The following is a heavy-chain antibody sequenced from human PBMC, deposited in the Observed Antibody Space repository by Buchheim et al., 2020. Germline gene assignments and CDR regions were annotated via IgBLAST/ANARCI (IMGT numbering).Heavy chain of an antibody. Sequence: EERLVESGGGLGQPGGSLRLSCAASGFTFSSDWMHWVRQAPGKGLVWVSRINPDGSDTTYADSVKGRFTISRDNGRNTLYLQMNSQRGEDTAIYYCTRSANFFRGMDVWGQGTT. CDR2: INPDGSDT. D-gene: IGHD2-15*01. CDR3: TRSANFFRGMDV. V-gene: IGHV3-74*01. J-gene: IGHJ6*02. CDR1: GFTFSSDW.